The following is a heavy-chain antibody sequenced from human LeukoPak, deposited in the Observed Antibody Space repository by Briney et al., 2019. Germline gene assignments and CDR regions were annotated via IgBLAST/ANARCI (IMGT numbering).Heavy chain of an antibody. J-gene: IGHJ3*01. CDR2: IWHDGSHK. CDR1: GFTFSSYS. V-gene: IGHV3-33*08. D-gene: IGHD3-16*01. Sequence: GGSLRLSCAASGFTFSSYSMVWVRQAPGKGLEWVTVIWHDGSHKDYADSVKGRFTISRDNSKNTLYLQMNDLRAEDTAVYYCARGWGSNVYASAFDVWGQGTMVTVSS. CDR3: ARGWGSNVYASAFDV.